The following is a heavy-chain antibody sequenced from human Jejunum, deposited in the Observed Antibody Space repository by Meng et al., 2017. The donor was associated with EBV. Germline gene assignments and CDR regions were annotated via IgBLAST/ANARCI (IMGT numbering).Heavy chain of an antibody. J-gene: IGHJ4*02. CDR3: AIDQGRDYDSSTYYTH. V-gene: IGHV1-69*06. Sequence: QVQRVQSGAEVKKPWSSVKGPCKACGGTFRRDVINWVRQAPGQGLEWMGGIIPIFGRTNYALEFQDRVTITADKFTSTVYMEMSSLKSEDTAVYYCAIDQGRDYDSSTYYTHWGRGTLVTVSS. D-gene: IGHD3-22*01. CDR2: IIPIFGRT. CDR1: GGTFRRDV.